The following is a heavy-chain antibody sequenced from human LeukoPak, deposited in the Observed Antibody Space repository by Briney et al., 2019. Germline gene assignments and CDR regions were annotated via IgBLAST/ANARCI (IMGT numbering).Heavy chain of an antibody. CDR1: GYTFTSYD. V-gene: IGHV1-8*01. D-gene: IGHD6-13*01. CDR2: MNPNSGNT. J-gene: IGHJ6*02. Sequence: GASVKVSCKASGYTFTSYDINWVRLATGQGLEWMGWMNPNSGNTGYAQKFQGRVTMTRNTSISTAYMELSSLRSEDTAVYYCARGPQIGDSSSWFYYYGMDVWGQGTTVTVSS. CDR3: ARGPQIGDSSSWFYYYGMDV.